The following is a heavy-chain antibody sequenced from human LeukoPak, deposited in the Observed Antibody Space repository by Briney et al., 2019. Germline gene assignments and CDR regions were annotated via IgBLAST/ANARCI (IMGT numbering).Heavy chain of an antibody. CDR1: GGSISSGGYY. D-gene: IGHD3-10*01. CDR2: IYYSGSN. V-gene: IGHV4-31*03. CDR3: VRCHGSGTTPLN. Sequence: SDTLSLTCTVSGGSISSGGYYWNWIRQYPGKDLEWIGYIYYSGSNYYNPSLQSRVTISLDTSNNQLSLKLSSVTAADTAVYYCVRCHGSGTTPLNWGQGTLVTVSS. J-gene: IGHJ4*02.